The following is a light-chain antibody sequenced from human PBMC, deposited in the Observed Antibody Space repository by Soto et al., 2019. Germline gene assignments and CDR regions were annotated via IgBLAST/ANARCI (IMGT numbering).Light chain of an antibody. CDR1: QSVLHSSNNRNY. CDR2: WAS. CDR3: QQYGRSPFT. V-gene: IGKV4-1*01. J-gene: IGKJ3*01. Sequence: DIVMTQSPDSLALSLGERATINCKSSQSVLHSSNNRNYLAWYQQKPGLPPKLLIYWASTRESGVPDRFSGSGSGTDFTLTISRLEPEDFAVYYCQQYGRSPFTFGPGTKVDIK.